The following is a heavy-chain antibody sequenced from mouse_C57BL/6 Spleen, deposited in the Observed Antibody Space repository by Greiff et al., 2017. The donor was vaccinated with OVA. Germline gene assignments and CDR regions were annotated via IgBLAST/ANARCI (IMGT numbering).Heavy chain of an antibody. CDR2: INPGSGGT. D-gene: IGHD1-1*01. V-gene: IGHV1-54*01. CDR1: GYAFTNYL. CDR3: ARSITTVVEGYFDV. Sequence: VQLQQSGAELVRPGTSVKVSCKASGYAFTNYLIEWVKQRPGQGLEWIGVINPGSGGTNYNEKFKGKATLTADKSSSTAYMQLSSLTSEDSAVYFCARSITTVVEGYFDVWGTGTTVTVSS. J-gene: IGHJ1*03.